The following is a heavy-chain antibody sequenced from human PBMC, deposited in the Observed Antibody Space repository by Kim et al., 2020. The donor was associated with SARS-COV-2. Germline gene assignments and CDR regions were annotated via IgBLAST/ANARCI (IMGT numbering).Heavy chain of an antibody. CDR1: GGSISSSSYY. J-gene: IGHJ5*01. CDR2: IYYSGST. V-gene: IGHV4-39*01. CDR3: ARLRYFDSGWFDS. Sequence: SETLSLTCTVSGGSISSSSYYWGWNRPPPGMGLVWIGCIYYSGSTNYYPTLKSRVTISVDTSKNQFSLRLISVTAADTAVYYCARLRYFDSGWFDSWGQGTLVTVSS. D-gene: IGHD3-9*01.